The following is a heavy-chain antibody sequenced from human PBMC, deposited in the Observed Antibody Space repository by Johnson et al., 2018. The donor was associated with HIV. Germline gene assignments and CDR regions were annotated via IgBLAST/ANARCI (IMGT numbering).Heavy chain of an antibody. Sequence: QVQLVESGGGVVQPGGSLRLSCAASGFTFSSYGMHWVRQAPGKGLEWVAFIRYDGSNNYYADSVQGRFTISRDNSKNTLYLQMNSRRAEDTAVYYCAKAFPYCTGGSCYPHRSPHDAFDIWGQGTMVTVSS. J-gene: IGHJ3*02. V-gene: IGHV3-30*02. CDR2: IRYDGSNN. CDR3: AKAFPYCTGGSCYPHRSPHDAFDI. D-gene: IGHD2-15*01. CDR1: GFTFSSYG.